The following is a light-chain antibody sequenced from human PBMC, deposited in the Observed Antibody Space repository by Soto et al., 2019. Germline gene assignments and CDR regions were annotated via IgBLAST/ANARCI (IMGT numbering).Light chain of an antibody. CDR3: QQYNSYSGT. V-gene: IGKV1-5*01. J-gene: IGKJ1*01. CDR2: DAF. CDR1: QSISSW. Sequence: DIQMTQSPPTLSASVGDRVTITCRASQSISSWLAWYQQQPGKAPKLLIYDAFSLESGVPSRFSGTGSGTEFTLTISSLQPDDFATYYCQQYNSYSGTFGQGTKVEIK.